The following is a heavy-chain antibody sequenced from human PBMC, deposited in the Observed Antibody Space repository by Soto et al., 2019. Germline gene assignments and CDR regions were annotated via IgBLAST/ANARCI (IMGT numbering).Heavy chain of an antibody. D-gene: IGHD6-13*01. CDR1: GGSFSDYY. J-gene: IGHJ4*02. Sequence: SETLSLTCAVYGGSFSDYYWSWIRQPPGKGLEWIGEINHSGSTNYNPSLKSRVTISVDTSKNQFSLKLSSVTAADTAVYYCAVPKAAAGTRLDYWGQGTLVTVSS. V-gene: IGHV4-34*01. CDR2: INHSGST. CDR3: AVPKAAAGTRLDY.